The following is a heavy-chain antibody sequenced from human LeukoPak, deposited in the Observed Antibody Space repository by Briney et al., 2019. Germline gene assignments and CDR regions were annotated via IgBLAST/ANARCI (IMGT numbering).Heavy chain of an antibody. D-gene: IGHD3-16*02. CDR2: ISPSGDIL. CDR3: ARSGVHLRLGELSLYRVPYYYYYYYMDV. CDR1: GFTFSSHG. J-gene: IGHJ6*03. Sequence: GGTLRLSCAASGFTFSSHGMNWVRQAPGKGLEWVSGISPSGDILYYADSVKGQFTISRDNAKNSLYLQMNSLRAEDTALYYCARSGVHLRLGELSLYRVPYYYYYYYMDVWGKGTTVTVSS. V-gene: IGHV3-23*01.